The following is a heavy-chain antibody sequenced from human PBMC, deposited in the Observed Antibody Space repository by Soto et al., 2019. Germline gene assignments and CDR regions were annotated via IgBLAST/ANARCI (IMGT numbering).Heavy chain of an antibody. CDR2: ISSSSSYI. CDR1: GFTFSSYS. Sequence: ESGGGLVKPGGSLRLSCAASGFTFSSYSMNWVRQAPGKGLEWVSSISSSSSYIYYAGSVKGRFTISRDNAKNSLYLQMNSLRAEDTAVYYCARAWSGLGSCFDYWGQGTLVTVSS. J-gene: IGHJ4*02. V-gene: IGHV3-21*01. D-gene: IGHD1-26*01. CDR3: ARAWSGLGSCFDY.